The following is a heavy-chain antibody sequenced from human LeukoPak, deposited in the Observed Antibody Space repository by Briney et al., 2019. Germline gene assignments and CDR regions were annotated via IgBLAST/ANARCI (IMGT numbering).Heavy chain of an antibody. J-gene: IGHJ4*02. Sequence: PGGSLRLSCAASGFTFSSYWMSWVRQAPEKGLEWVANIKQDGSEKYYVDSVKGRFTISRDNAKNSLYLQMNSLRAEDTAVYYCAREYEGPWLDYWGQGTPVTVSS. D-gene: IGHD3-3*01. V-gene: IGHV3-7*01. CDR1: GFTFSSYW. CDR2: IKQDGSEK. CDR3: AREYEGPWLDY.